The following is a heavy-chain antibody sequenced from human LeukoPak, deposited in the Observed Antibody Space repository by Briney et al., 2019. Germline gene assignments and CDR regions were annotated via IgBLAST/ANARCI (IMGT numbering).Heavy chain of an antibody. CDR2: FNSDGRST. CDR1: GFTFSTYW. Sequence: GGSLRLSCAASGFTFSTYWMHWVRQAPGMGLVWVSRFNSDGRSTYYADSVKGRFTISRDNAKNTLYLQMNSLRAEDTAVYYCSRGRYYLDAWGQGTTVTVSS. V-gene: IGHV3-74*01. CDR3: SRGRYYLDA. J-gene: IGHJ6*03.